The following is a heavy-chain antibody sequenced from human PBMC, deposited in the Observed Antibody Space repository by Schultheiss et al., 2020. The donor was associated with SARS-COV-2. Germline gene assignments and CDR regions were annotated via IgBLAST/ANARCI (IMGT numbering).Heavy chain of an antibody. D-gene: IGHD7-27*01. J-gene: IGHJ4*02. CDR2: INHSGST. Sequence: SETLSLTCAVSGYFISSGYYWSWIRQPPGKGLEWIGEINHSGSTNYNPSLKSRVTISVDTSKNQFSLKLSSVTAADTAVYYCARAPTGVPDYWGQGTLVTVSS. CDR1: GYFISSGYY. CDR3: ARAPTGVPDY. V-gene: IGHV4-34*01.